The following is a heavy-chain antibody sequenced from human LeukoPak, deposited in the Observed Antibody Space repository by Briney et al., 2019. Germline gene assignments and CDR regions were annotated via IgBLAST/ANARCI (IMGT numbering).Heavy chain of an antibody. V-gene: IGHV4-39*07. CDR1: GGSINSSSYY. D-gene: IGHD4-17*01. J-gene: IGHJ4*02. CDR2: MYYRGST. Sequence: PSETLSLTCTVSGGSINSSSYYWGWVRQPPGKGLEWIGSMYYRGSTYYNPSLRSRVTISIDTSKKHFFLKLNSVTAADTAVYYCATGYGDFRVEGRYFYSWGQGTLVTVSS. CDR3: ATGYGDFRVEGRYFYS.